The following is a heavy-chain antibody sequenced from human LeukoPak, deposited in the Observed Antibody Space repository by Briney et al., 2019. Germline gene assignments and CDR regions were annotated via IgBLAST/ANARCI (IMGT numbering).Heavy chain of an antibody. CDR1: GYTFTSYD. J-gene: IGHJ3*02. Sequence: ASVKISCKASGYTFTSYDINLVRQATGQGLEWMGWRNPNSGNTGYAQKFQGRVTMTRNTSISTAYMELSSLRSEDTAVYYCARRLRSSWYYDAFDIWGQGTMVTVSS. CDR2: RNPNSGNT. V-gene: IGHV1-8*01. CDR3: ARRLRSSWYYDAFDI. D-gene: IGHD6-13*01.